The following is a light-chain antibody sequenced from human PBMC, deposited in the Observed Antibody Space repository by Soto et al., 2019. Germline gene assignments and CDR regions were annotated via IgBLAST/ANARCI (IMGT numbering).Light chain of an antibody. J-gene: IGKJ4*01. Sequence: EGVMTQSPSTVSVSPGERATLSCRASQSVSSNLAWYRQKPGQAPRLLMYGASTRATSISDRFSGSGSGSEFTLTISSLQSEDVAVYYCQQYNKWPLTFGGGTKV. CDR1: QSVSSN. V-gene: IGKV3-15*01. CDR3: QQYNKWPLT. CDR2: GAS.